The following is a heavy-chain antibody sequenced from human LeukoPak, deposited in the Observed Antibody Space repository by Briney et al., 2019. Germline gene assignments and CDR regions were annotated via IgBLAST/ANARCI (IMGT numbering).Heavy chain of an antibody. CDR1: GLSFSSYV. Sequence: PGGSLRPSCSASGLSFSSYVMTWVRQAPGQGLEWVSAISGSGDDTYYADSVKGRFTISRDNSKNTLYLQMNSLRAEDTAVYYCAKKEAMIRGVPYYYDFWGQGTLVTVSS. CDR2: ISGSGDDT. J-gene: IGHJ4*02. CDR3: AKKEAMIRGVPYYYDF. V-gene: IGHV3-23*01. D-gene: IGHD3-10*01.